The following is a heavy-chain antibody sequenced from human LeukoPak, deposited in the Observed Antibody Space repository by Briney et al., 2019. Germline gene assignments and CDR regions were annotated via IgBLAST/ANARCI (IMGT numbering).Heavy chain of an antibody. J-gene: IGHJ6*03. Sequence: SETLSLTCTVSGGSISSSSYYWGWIRQPPGKGLEWIGSIYYSGSTYYNPSLKSRVTISVDTSKNQFSLKLSSVTAADTAVYYCARRSDWYYYMDVWGKGTTVTVSS. V-gene: IGHV4-39*01. CDR1: GGSISSSSYY. CDR3: ARRSDWYYYMDV. D-gene: IGHD3-9*01. CDR2: IYYSGST.